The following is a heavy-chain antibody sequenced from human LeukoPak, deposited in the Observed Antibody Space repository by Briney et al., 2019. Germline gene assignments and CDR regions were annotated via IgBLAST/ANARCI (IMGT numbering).Heavy chain of an antibody. CDR1: GGSISSYY. Sequence: SETLSLTCTVSGGSISSYYWSWIRQPAGKGLEWIGRIYTSGSTYYNPSLKNRITISMDTSKNEFSLKLSSVTAADTAVYHCARQNHMVTFGGIIANALDNWGQGTMVTVSS. CDR3: ARQNHMVTFGGIIANALDN. J-gene: IGHJ3*02. V-gene: IGHV4-4*07. D-gene: IGHD3-16*02. CDR2: IYTSGST.